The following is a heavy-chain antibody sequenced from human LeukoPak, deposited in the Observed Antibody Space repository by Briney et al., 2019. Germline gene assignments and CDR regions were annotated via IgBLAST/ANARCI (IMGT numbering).Heavy chain of an antibody. V-gene: IGHV4-59*01. Sequence: PSETLSLTCSVSGDSITTSYWNWIRQPPGQGLEWIGSIFYSGNTKYNPALQSRVTISVDTSKNQFSLKLSSVTAADTAVYYCARVGMITADAFDIWGQGTMVTVSS. D-gene: IGHD3-16*01. J-gene: IGHJ3*02. CDR2: IFYSGNT. CDR1: GDSITTSY. CDR3: ARVGMITADAFDI.